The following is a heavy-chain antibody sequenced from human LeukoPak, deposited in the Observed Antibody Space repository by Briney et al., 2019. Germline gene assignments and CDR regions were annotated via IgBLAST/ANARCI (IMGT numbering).Heavy chain of an antibody. D-gene: IGHD3-10*01. V-gene: IGHV4-34*01. Sequence: SETLSLTCTVSGGSISSYYWSWIRQPPGKGLEWIGEINHSGSTNYNPSLKSRVTISVDTSKNQFSLKLSSVTAADTAVYYCASPITMVRGVTMDVWGKGTTVTISS. CDR1: GGSISSYY. J-gene: IGHJ6*04. CDR3: ASPITMVRGVTMDV. CDR2: INHSGST.